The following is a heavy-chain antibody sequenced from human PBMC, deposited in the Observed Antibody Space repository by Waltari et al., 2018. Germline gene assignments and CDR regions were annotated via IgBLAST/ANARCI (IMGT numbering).Heavy chain of an antibody. CDR3: ARAMAATWDAFAV. D-gene: IGHD6-19*01. CDR2: IFTSGST. CDR1: GDSVRSGNAY. Sequence: QVQLQESGPGLVQPSQTLSLTCSVPGDSVRSGNAYWSWIRQTAGKGLEWIGRIFTSGSTDYNPSLKSRLTISLHTSTNQFSLDLTSVTAADTAVYFCARAMAATWDAFAVWGQGILVTVSS. V-gene: IGHV4-61*02. J-gene: IGHJ3*01.